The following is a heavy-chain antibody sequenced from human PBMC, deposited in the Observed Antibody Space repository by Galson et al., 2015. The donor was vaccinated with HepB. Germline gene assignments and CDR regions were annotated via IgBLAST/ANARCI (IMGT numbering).Heavy chain of an antibody. V-gene: IGHV1-46*04. Sequence: SVKVSCKASGYTFTSYYMHWVRQAPGQGLEWMGIINPSGGSTSYAQKLQGRVTMTRDTSTSTVYMELSSLRSEDTAVYYCARDLSGYSYGYEYYYGMDVWGQGTTVTVSS. CDR3: ARDLSGYSYGYEYYYGMDV. CDR2: INPSGGST. CDR1: GYTFTSYY. D-gene: IGHD5-18*01. J-gene: IGHJ6*02.